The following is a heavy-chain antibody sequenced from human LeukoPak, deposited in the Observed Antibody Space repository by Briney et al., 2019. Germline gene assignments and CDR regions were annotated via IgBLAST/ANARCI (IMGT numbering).Heavy chain of an antibody. V-gene: IGHV3-30*04. CDR2: ISYDGSNR. D-gene: IGHD3-10*01. CDR1: GFTFSSYA. CDR3: ANQKFSGTYLPDY. J-gene: IGHJ4*02. Sequence: GTSLRLSCAASGFTFSSYAMHWVRQAPGKGLEWVAAISYDGSNRYYADSVKGRFTISRDNSKNTLYLQMNSLRTEDTAVYYCANQKFSGTYLPDYWGQGIMVTVSS.